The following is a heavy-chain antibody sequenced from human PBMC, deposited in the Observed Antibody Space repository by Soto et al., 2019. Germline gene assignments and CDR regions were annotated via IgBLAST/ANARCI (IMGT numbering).Heavy chain of an antibody. V-gene: IGHV3-15*07. CDR1: GFSFSNTW. CDR3: TTEEPEGVAGYFDY. J-gene: IGHJ4*02. CDR2: IKSKVDGGTA. D-gene: IGHD6-19*01. Sequence: GGSLRLSCAASGFSFSNTWMTWVRQAPGKGLEWVGRIKSKVDGGTADYAAPVKGRFTISRDDSTNTLYLQMNSLKTEDTAVYYCTTEEPEGVAGYFDYWGQGTLVTVSS.